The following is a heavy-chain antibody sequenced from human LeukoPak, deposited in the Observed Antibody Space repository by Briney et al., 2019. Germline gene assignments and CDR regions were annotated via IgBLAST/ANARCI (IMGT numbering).Heavy chain of an antibody. D-gene: IGHD5-18*01. J-gene: IGHJ4*02. CDR2: INHSGST. V-gene: IGHV4-34*01. CDR3: ARIGAAMARRYFDY. CDR1: GGSISSYY. Sequence: SETLSLTCTVSGGSISSYYWSWIRQPPGKGLEWIGEINHSGSTNYNPSLKSRVTISVDTSKNQFSLKLSSVTAADTAVYYCARIGAAMARRYFDYWGQGTLVTVSS.